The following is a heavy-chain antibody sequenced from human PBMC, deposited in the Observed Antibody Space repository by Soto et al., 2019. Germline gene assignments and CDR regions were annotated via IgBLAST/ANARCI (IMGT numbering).Heavy chain of an antibody. CDR1: GYSFTSYW. D-gene: IGHD2-2*01. V-gene: IGHV5-51*01. Sequence: PGESLKISCKGSGYSFTSYWIGWVRQMPGKGLEWMGIIYPGDSDTRYSPSFQGQVTISADKSISTAYLQWSSLKASDTAMYYCARHPVGYCSSTSCPPLDYWGQGTLVTVSS. CDR2: IYPGDSDT. CDR3: ARHPVGYCSSTSCPPLDY. J-gene: IGHJ4*02.